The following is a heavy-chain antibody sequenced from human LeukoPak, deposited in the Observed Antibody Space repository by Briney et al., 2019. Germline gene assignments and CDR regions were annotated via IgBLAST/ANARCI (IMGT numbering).Heavy chain of an antibody. CDR2: IYTSGST. J-gene: IGHJ3*02. V-gene: IGHV4-61*02. D-gene: IGHD5-12*01. Sequence: SETLSLTCTVSGGSISSGSYYWSWIRQPAGKGLEWIGRIYTSGSTNYNPSLKSRVTISVDTSKNQFSLKLSSVTAADTAVYYCARDRRGDIVAFDIWGQGTMVTVSS. CDR1: GGSISSGSYY. CDR3: ARDRRGDIVAFDI.